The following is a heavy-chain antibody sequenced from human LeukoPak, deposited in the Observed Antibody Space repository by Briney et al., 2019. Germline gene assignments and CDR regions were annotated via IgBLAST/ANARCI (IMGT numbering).Heavy chain of an antibody. D-gene: IGHD1-26*01. CDR2: IYHSGST. J-gene: IGHJ4*02. V-gene: IGHV4-59*04. Sequence: SETLSLTCTVPGGSISSYYWSWIRQPPGKGLEWIGYIYHSGSTYYNPSLKSRVTISVDTSKNQFSLKLSSVTAADTAVYYCARAAGSGSGWGYWGQGTLVTVSS. CDR3: ARAAGSGSGWGY. CDR1: GGSISSYY.